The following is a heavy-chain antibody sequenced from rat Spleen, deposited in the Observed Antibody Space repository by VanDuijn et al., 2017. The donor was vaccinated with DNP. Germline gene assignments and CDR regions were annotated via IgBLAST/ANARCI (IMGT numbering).Heavy chain of an antibody. CDR2: ISTGGGNT. D-gene: IGHD1-2*01. J-gene: IGHJ2*01. Sequence: EVQLVESGGDLVQPGRYLKLFCAASGFTFSHYYMAWVRQDPTKGLEWVASISTGGGNTYYRDTVKGRFTISRDNAKPTLYLQMDSLRSEDTSTYYCVRHRPYSNYFYYWGHGVIVTVSS. CDR3: VRHRPYSNYFYY. CDR1: GFTFSHYY. V-gene: IGHV5-25*01.